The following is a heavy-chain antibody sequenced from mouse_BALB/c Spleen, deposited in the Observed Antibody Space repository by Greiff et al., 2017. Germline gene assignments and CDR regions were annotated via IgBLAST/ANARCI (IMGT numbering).Heavy chain of an antibody. V-gene: IGHV5-6*01. CDR3: ARQDYGSLYYFDY. J-gene: IGHJ2*01. CDR1: GFTFSSYG. Sequence: EVQVVESGGDLVKPGGSLKLSCAASGFTFSSYGMSWVRQTPDKRLEWVATISSGGSYTYYPDSVKGRFTISRDNAKNTLYLQMSSLKSEDTAMYYCARQDYGSLYYFDYWGQGTTLTVSS. CDR2: ISSGGSYT. D-gene: IGHD1-1*01.